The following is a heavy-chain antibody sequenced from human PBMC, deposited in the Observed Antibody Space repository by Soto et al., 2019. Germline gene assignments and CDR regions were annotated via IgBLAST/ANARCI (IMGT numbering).Heavy chain of an antibody. Sequence: GGSLRLSCAASGFTFSNFWMSWVRQAPGKGLEWVANIDQHGSAQSYVDSVKGRFTISRDNAKNSLYLQMNSLRAEDTAVYYCARDRIAVAGTLSLDYWGQGTLVTVSS. CDR2: IDQHGSAQ. V-gene: IGHV3-7*01. D-gene: IGHD6-19*01. J-gene: IGHJ4*02. CDR1: GFTFSNFW. CDR3: ARDRIAVAGTLSLDY.